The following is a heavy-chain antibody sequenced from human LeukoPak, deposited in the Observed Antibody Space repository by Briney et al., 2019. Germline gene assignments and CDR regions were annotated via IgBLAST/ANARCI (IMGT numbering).Heavy chain of an antibody. J-gene: IGHJ3*02. V-gene: IGHV3-48*03. Sequence: QPGGSLRLSCAASGFTFSSYEVNWVRQAPGKGLEWVSYISSSGSTIYYADSVKGRFTISRDNAKNSLYLQMNSLRAEDTAVYYCARVYEGTDYYDSSGYLDAFDIWGQGTMVTVSS. D-gene: IGHD3-22*01. CDR3: ARVYEGTDYYDSSGYLDAFDI. CDR2: ISSSGSTI. CDR1: GFTFSSYE.